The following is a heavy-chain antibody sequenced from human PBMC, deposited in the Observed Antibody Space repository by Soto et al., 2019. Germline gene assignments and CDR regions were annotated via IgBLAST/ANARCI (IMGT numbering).Heavy chain of an antibody. CDR3: ARPYSSGLPD. J-gene: IGHJ4*02. CDR2: IISIHGIA. Sequence: VQLVQSGAEVKTPGSSVKVSCKASGVTFSSYTISWVRQAPGQGLEWMGRIISIHGIANYAQKFQGRVTITADKSTSTAYIELSSLRSEDTAVYYCARPYSSGLPDWGQGTLVTVSS. CDR1: GVTFSSYT. V-gene: IGHV1-69*02. D-gene: IGHD6-19*01.